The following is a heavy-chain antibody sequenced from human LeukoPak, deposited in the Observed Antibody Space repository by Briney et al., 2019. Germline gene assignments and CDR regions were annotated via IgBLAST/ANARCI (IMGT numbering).Heavy chain of an antibody. J-gene: IGHJ4*02. V-gene: IGHV3-23*01. CDR1: GFTVSSNY. CDR3: AKDGNRGGYSGSDY. Sequence: PGGSLRLSCAASGFTVSSNYMSWVRQAPGKGRECVSAISGSGGSTYYADSVKGRFTISIDNSKNTLYLQMNSLRAEDTAVYYCAKDGNRGGYSGSDYWGQGTLVTVSS. D-gene: IGHD2-15*01. CDR2: ISGSGGST.